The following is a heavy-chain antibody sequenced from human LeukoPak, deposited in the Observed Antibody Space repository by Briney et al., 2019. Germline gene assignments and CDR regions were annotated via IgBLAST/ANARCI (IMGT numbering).Heavy chain of an antibody. Sequence: GGSLRLSCAASGFTFSSYSMNWVRQAPGKGLEWVSYISAGSSTIYYSDSVKGRFTISRDNAKNTLYVQMNSLRAEDTAVYYCARGPPWYFDLWGRGTLVSVSS. CDR3: ARGPPWYFDL. CDR1: GFTFSSYS. D-gene: IGHD6-25*01. J-gene: IGHJ2*01. CDR2: ISAGSSTI. V-gene: IGHV3-48*04.